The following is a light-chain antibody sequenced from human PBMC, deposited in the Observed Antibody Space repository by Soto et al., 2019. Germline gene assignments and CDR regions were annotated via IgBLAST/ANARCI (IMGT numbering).Light chain of an antibody. CDR2: EVS. Sequence: QSALTQPASVSGSPGQSITFSCTGTSSDVGGYNYVSWYQQHPGKAPKLMIYEVSNRPSGVSNRFSGSKSGNTASLTISGLQAEDEADYYCSSYTSSSTLDVVFGGGTQLTVL. J-gene: IGLJ2*01. CDR3: SSYTSSSTLDVV. V-gene: IGLV2-14*01. CDR1: SSDVGGYNY.